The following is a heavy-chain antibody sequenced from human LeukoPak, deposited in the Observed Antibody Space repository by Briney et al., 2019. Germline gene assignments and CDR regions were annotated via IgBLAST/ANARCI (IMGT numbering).Heavy chain of an antibody. D-gene: IGHD3-16*01. J-gene: IGHJ4*02. V-gene: IGHV4-59*01. Sequence: PSETLSLTCTVSGGSISSYYWSWIRQPPGKGLEWIGYIYYSGSTSYNPSLKSRVTISVDTSKNQFSLKLSSVTAADTAVYYCASLGDYYFHYWGQGTLVTVSS. CDR2: IYYSGST. CDR3: ASLGDYYFHY. CDR1: GGSISSYY.